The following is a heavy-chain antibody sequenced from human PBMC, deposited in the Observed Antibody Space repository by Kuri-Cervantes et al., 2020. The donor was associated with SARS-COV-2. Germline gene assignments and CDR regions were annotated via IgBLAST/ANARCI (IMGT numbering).Heavy chain of an antibody. D-gene: IGHD3-3*01. J-gene: IGHJ4*02. CDR3: ARSPYDFWSGSWG. V-gene: IGHV4-61*01. CDR2: ICHTGSP. CDR1: GGSISDRNSY. Sequence: SETLCLTCTVSGGSISDRNSYWIWIRQSPGKGLVWIGYICHTGSPTYSPALKRRVTISLDKPKNQFSLRLTSVTAADTAVYYCARSPYDFWSGSWGWGQGTLVTVSS.